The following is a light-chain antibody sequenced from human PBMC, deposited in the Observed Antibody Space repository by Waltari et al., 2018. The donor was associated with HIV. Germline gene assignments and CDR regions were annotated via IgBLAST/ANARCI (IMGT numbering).Light chain of an antibody. CDR2: GAS. Sequence: EIVMPHSPATLSVSPGDRATLSCRASQSVSSNLAWYQQKPGQAPRLLIYGASTRATGIPARFSGSGSGTEFTLTISSLQSEDFAVYYCQQYNNWPPRTFGQGTKVEIK. V-gene: IGKV3-15*01. J-gene: IGKJ1*01. CDR3: QQYNNWPPRT. CDR1: QSVSSN.